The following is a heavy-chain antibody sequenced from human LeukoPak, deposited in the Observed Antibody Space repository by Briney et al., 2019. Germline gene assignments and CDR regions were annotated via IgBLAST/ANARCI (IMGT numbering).Heavy chain of an antibody. CDR1: GFTFSSYS. CDR3: ARGQSYYDSSGYYIDY. CDR2: ISSSSSYI. D-gene: IGHD3-22*01. Sequence: GGSLRLSCAASGFTFSSYSMNWVRQAPGKGLEWVSSISSSSSYIYYADSVKGRLTISRDNAKNSLYLQMNSLRAEDTAVYYCARGQSYYDSSGYYIDYWGQGTLVTLSS. J-gene: IGHJ4*02. V-gene: IGHV3-21*01.